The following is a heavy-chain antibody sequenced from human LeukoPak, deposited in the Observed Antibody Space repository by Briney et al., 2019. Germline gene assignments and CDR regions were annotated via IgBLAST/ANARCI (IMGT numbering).Heavy chain of an antibody. CDR1: GGSISSGGYY. CDR2: IYHSGST. CDR3: ARVEASTVTHDY. D-gene: IGHD4-17*01. Sequence: PSETLSLTCTVSGGSISSGGYYWSWIRQPPGKGLEWIGYIYHSGSTYYNPSLKSRVTISVDRSKNQFSLKLSSVTAADTAVYYCARVEASTVTHDYWGQGTLVTVSS. V-gene: IGHV4-30-2*01. J-gene: IGHJ4*02.